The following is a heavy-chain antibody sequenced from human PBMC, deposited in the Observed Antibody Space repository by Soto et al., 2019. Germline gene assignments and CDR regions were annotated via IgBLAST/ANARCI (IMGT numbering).Heavy chain of an antibody. Sequence: EVQLLESGGGLVQPGGSLRLSCAASGFTFSSYGMSWVRQAPGKGLEWVSAISGSGGSTYYADSVKGRFTISRDNSKNTLYLQMKSLRAEDTAVYYCAQYLSVGATTPFDYWGQGTLVTVSS. V-gene: IGHV3-23*01. CDR2: ISGSGGST. J-gene: IGHJ4*02. CDR1: GFTFSSYG. D-gene: IGHD1-26*01. CDR3: AQYLSVGATTPFDY.